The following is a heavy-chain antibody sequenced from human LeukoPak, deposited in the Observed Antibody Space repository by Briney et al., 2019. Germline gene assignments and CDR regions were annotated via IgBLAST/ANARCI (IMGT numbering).Heavy chain of an antibody. CDR2: ISSSSTYI. CDR3: ARDVSPCSAGSCASDY. V-gene: IGHV3-21*01. D-gene: IGHD2-15*01. Sequence: GGSLRLSCAASGFTSSDYSMNWVRQAPGKGLEWVSAISSSSTYIYYADSVKGRFTISRDNAKNSLYLQMSRLRAEDTAVYYCARDVSPCSAGSCASDYWGQGTQVTVSS. J-gene: IGHJ4*02. CDR1: GFTSSDYS.